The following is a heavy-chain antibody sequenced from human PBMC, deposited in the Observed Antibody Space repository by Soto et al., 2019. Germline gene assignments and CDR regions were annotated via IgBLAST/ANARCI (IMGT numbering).Heavy chain of an antibody. D-gene: IGHD6-19*01. V-gene: IGHV1-2*02. CDR3: AREASAVRALDY. CDR1: GYTFTAYS. CDR2: FNPNSGDT. J-gene: IGHJ4*02. Sequence: ASVKVSCKASGYTFTAYSMHSVRQAPGQGLEWIGCFNPNSGDTVYAEKFQGRLTFTRHTPIRTAYMALSSLRSDYTPRYYCAREASAVRALDYCGQGTLVTVSS.